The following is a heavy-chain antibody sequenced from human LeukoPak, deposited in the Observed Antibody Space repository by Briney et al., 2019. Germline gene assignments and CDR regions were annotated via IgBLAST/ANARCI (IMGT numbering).Heavy chain of an antibody. J-gene: IGHJ5*02. CDR3: ARMGIRRYCFDP. CDR1: GGSISSSSYY. Sequence: SETLSLTCTVSGGSISSSSYYWGWIRQPPGKGLEWIGSIYYSGSTYYNPSLKSRVTISVDTSKNQFSLKLSSVTAADTAVYYCARMGIRRYCFDPWGQGTLVTVSS. D-gene: IGHD3-3*01. CDR2: IYYSGST. V-gene: IGHV4-39*07.